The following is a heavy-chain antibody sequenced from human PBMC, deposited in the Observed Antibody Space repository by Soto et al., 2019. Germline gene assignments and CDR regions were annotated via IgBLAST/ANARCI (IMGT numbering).Heavy chain of an antibody. CDR1: GDSVSSNSAA. CDR2: TYYRSKWYN. J-gene: IGHJ3*02. D-gene: IGHD5-12*01. CDR3: VRGPDAFDI. Sequence: SQTLSLTCAISGDSVSSNSAAWNWIGQSPSRGLEWLGRTYYRSKWYNDYAVSVKSRITINPDTSKNQFSLQLNSVTPEDTAVNYCVRGPDAFDIWGQGTMVTVSS. V-gene: IGHV6-1*01.